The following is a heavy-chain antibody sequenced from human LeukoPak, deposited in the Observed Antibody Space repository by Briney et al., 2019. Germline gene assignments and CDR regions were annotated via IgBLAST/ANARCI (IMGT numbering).Heavy chain of an antibody. V-gene: IGHV3-23*01. D-gene: IGHD2-21*02. CDR2: IKGGGGDL. Sequence: GGSLRLSCAASGFTFSTYAMGWVRQAPGKGLEWVSSIKGGGGDLFYAESVRGRFTISRDNSKNTPYLQLNSLRAEDTAVYFCAKGGHDFNPFYCWGQGTLVTVSS. J-gene: IGHJ4*02. CDR1: GFTFSTYA. CDR3: AKGGHDFNPFYC.